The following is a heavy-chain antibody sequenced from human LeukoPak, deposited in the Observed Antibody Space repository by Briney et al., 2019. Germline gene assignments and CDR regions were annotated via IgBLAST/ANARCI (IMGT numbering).Heavy chain of an antibody. CDR2: IYYSGDT. CDR1: RDSINGYS. Sequence: SETLSLTCTVSRDSINGYSWSWIRQSPGGGLEWIGYIYYSGDTAYNPSLRSRVTLSVDTSKNQFSLQLRSVTTADTAVYYCVRGPYGASISKWFDPWGQGTLVTVS. V-gene: IGHV4-59*01. CDR3: VRGPYGASISKWFDP. J-gene: IGHJ5*02. D-gene: IGHD4/OR15-4a*01.